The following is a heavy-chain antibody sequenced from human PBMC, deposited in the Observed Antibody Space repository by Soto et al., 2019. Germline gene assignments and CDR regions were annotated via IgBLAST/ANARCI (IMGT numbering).Heavy chain of an antibody. V-gene: IGHV1-2*02. D-gene: IGHD4-17*01. CDR2: INPNSGGT. CDR3: ARLDYGDYRVDY. Sequence: QVQLVQSGAEVKKPGASMRVSCKTSGYRFNDYYIFWVRQAPGQGLEWMGWINPNSGGTHYAQKFQGRVTMTSDTSVTSAYMELTRLTSVDTALYYCARLDYGDYRVDYWGQGTLVNVSS. CDR1: GYRFNDYY. J-gene: IGHJ4*02.